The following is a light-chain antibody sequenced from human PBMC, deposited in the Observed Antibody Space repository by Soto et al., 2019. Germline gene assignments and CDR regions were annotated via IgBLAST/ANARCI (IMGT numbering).Light chain of an antibody. CDR1: SGHSSYA. CDR3: QTWGTDIHVV. J-gene: IGLJ2*01. Sequence: QSVLTQSPSASASLGASVKLTCTLSSGHSSYAIAWHQQQPEKGPRYLMKVNSDGSHIKGDGIPDRFSGFSSGAERYLTIASLHSEDEADYYCQTWGTDIHVVFGGGTKLTVL. CDR2: VNSDGSH. V-gene: IGLV4-69*02.